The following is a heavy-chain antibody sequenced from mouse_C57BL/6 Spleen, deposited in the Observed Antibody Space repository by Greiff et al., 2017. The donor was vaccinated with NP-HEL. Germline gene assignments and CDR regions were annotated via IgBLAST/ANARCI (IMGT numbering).Heavy chain of an antibody. V-gene: IGHV1-39*01. CDR2: INPNYGTT. CDR1: GYSFTDYN. Sequence: VHVKQSGPELVKPGASVKISCKASGYSFTDYNMNWVKQSNGKSLEWIGVINPNYGTTSYNQKFKGKATLTVDQSSSTAYMQLNSLTSEDSAVYYCARRGTTVVAGFDYWGQGTTLTVSS. CDR3: ARRGTTVVAGFDY. D-gene: IGHD1-1*01. J-gene: IGHJ2*01.